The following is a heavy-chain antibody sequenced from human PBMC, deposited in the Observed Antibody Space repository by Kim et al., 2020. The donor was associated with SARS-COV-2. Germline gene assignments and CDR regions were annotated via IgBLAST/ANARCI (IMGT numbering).Heavy chain of an antibody. CDR3: ARLSGGGSYFDF. V-gene: IGHV1-18*01. Sequence: NYAQKVLGRVTMTTDTSTSTAYMELRSLRSDDTAVYYCARLSGGGSYFDFWGQGTLVTVSS. D-gene: IGHD1-26*01. J-gene: IGHJ4*02.